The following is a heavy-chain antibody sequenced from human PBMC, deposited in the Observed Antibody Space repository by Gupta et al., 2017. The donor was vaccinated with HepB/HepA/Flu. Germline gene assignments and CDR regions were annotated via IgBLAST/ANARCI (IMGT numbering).Heavy chain of an antibody. CDR3: AKHSGVTRIGRYFDS. D-gene: IGHD3-3*01. Sequence: EVQMLESGGGLVQSGGSLRLSCAASGFPFRSYAMSWVRQALGKGLEWVSALDNSGDYTYYADSAKGRFTISRDNSKGTLYLEMNSLTADDTAVYYCAKHSGVTRIGRYFDSWGQGTQVTVSS. V-gene: IGHV3-23*01. J-gene: IGHJ4*02. CDR1: GFPFRSYA. CDR2: LDNSGDYT.